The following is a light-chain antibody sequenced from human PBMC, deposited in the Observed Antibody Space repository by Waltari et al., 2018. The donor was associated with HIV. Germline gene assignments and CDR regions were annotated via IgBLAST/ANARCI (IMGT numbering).Light chain of an antibody. CDR1: SNDVGAYDY. V-gene: IGLV2-8*01. Sequence: QSALTQPPSASGSPGQSVTISCTGTSNDVGAYDYVSWYQQHPGRAPKLLIYEVTKRPSGVPDLFSGSKSGNTASLTVSGLQAEDDGHYYCTSYVDNYVVFFGGGTKLTVL. CDR3: TSYVDNYVVF. CDR2: EVT. J-gene: IGLJ2*01.